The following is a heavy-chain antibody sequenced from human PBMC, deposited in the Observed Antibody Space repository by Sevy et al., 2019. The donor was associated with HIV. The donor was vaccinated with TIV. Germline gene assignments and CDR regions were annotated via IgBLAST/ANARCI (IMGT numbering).Heavy chain of an antibody. V-gene: IGHV4-34*01. D-gene: IGHD6-13*01. Sequence: SETLSLTCAVYGGSFSGYYWSWIRQPPGKGLEWIGEINHSVSTNYNPSLTSRVTISVDTSKKQFSLQLSSETAADTAVYYCARGGGIAAPGAVFDYWGQGTLVTVSS. CDR1: GGSFSGYY. CDR2: INHSVST. J-gene: IGHJ4*02. CDR3: ARGGGIAAPGAVFDY.